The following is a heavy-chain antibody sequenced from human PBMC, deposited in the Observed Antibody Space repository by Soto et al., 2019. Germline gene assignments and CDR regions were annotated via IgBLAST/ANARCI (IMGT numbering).Heavy chain of an antibody. CDR2: MNPGSGDT. V-gene: IGHV1-8*01. J-gene: IGHJ5*02. D-gene: IGHD3-16*01. Sequence: ASVKVSCKASGYSFTNNDVSWVRQAAGQGLEWMGWMNPGSGDTGYAQKFQGRVTMTRDISIATAYMELSSLRSDDTAIYYCARMETFGSLNWFDPWGQGTLVTVSS. CDR3: ARMETFGSLNWFDP. CDR1: GYSFTNND.